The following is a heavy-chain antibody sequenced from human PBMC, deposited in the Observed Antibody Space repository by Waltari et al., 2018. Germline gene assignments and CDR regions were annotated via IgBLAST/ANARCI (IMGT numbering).Heavy chain of an antibody. D-gene: IGHD3-10*01. CDR3: ARAMVGGVRGPVGY. Sequence: QVQLQQWGAGLLKPSETLSLTCAVYGGSFSGYYWSWIRQPPGKGLEWIGEINHSGSTNHTPTLKGRITISVATSKNQFSLTLVSVTAADTAVYYCARAMVGGVRGPVGYWGQGTLVTVSS. V-gene: IGHV4-34*01. CDR2: INHSGST. CDR1: GGSFSGYY. J-gene: IGHJ4*02.